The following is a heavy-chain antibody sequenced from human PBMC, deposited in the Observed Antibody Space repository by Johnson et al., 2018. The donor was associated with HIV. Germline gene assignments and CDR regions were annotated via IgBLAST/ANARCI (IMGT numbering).Heavy chain of an antibody. CDR3: ARMTTTVSHHDAFDI. CDR2: IYSGDTT. Sequence: MLLVESVGGLVQPGGSLRLSCAASGFTVRSNYMSWVRQAPGKGLEWVSLIYSGDTTYYADSVKGRFTISRDNSKNTLYLQMNSLRAEDTAVYYCARMTTTVSHHDAFDIWGQGTMVTVSS. CDR1: GFTVRSNY. D-gene: IGHD4-17*01. V-gene: IGHV3-66*01. J-gene: IGHJ3*02.